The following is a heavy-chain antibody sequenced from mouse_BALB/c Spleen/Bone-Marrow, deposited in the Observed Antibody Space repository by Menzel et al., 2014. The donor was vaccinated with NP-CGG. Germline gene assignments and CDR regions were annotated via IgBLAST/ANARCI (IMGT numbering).Heavy chain of an antibody. J-gene: IGHJ2*01. V-gene: IGHV7-3*02. CDR3: ARDGYDDY. D-gene: IGHD2-2*01. CDR2: TRNKANGYTT. Sequence: EVKVVESGGGLVQPGGSLRLSCATSGFTFTDYYMSWVRQPPGKALEWLGFTRNKANGYTTEYSASVKGRFTISRDNSQSILYLQMNTLRAEDSATYYCARDGYDDYWGQGTTPTVSS. CDR1: GFTFTDYY.